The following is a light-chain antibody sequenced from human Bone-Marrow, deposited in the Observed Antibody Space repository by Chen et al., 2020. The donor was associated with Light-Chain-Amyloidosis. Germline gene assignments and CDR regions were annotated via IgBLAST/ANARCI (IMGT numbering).Light chain of an antibody. V-gene: IGKV3-20*01. CDR3: QQYGTSPLT. CDR2: GSS. J-gene: IGKJ4*01. Sequence: EIVLTQSPGTLSLSPGEGANLSCRASQTISSNYLTWYQQKFGQAPGLLIYGSSSSATGIPDRFTGSGSGTDFTLTINRLEPEDFAMYYCQQYGTSPLTFGGGTKVEIK. CDR1: QTISSNY.